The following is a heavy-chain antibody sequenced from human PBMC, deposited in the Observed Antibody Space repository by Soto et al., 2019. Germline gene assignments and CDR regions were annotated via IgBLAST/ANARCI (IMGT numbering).Heavy chain of an antibody. CDR3: ARSYPTRYYYDRSGDYFEY. CDR2: IYYSGTT. Sequence: SETLSLTCTVSGGSRSGSYWNWIRQSPGKGLEWIAHIYYSGTTNYNPSLKSRVSISVDTSKNQFSLKLSSVTAADTAVYYCARSYPTRYYYDRSGDYFEYWGLGSLVTVSS. CDR1: GGSRSGSY. J-gene: IGHJ4*02. D-gene: IGHD3-22*01. V-gene: IGHV4-59*08.